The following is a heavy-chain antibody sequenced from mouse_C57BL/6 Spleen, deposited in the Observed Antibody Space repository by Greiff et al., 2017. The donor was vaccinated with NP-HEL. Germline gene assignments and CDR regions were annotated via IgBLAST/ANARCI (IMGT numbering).Heavy chain of an antibody. J-gene: IGHJ3*01. CDR1: GYTFTSYW. D-gene: IGHD1-1*01. V-gene: IGHV1-55*01. CDR3: ARHGSSYWFAY. CDR2: IYPGSGSP. Sequence: VQLQQSGAELVKPGASVKMSCKASGYTFTSYWITWVKQRPGQGLAWIGAIYPGSGSPNYHEKFKNKATLTVDTSSSTAYMQLSSLTSEDSAVYYCARHGSSYWFAYWGQGTLVTVSA.